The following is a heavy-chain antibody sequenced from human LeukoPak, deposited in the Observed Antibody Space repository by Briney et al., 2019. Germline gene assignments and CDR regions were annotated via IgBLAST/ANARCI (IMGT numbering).Heavy chain of an antibody. CDR1: GGTFSSYA. D-gene: IGHD2-2*01. Sequence: GASVKVSCXASGGTFSSYAISWVRQARGQGLEWMERIIPIFGTANYAQKFQGRVTITTDESTSTAYMELSSLRSEDTAVYYCARANQLLFKWFDPWGQGTLVTVSS. J-gene: IGHJ5*02. CDR3: ARANQLLFKWFDP. V-gene: IGHV1-69*05. CDR2: IIPIFGTA.